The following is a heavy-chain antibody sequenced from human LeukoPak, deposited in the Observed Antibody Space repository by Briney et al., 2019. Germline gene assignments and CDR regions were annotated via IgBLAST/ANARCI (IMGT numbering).Heavy chain of an antibody. CDR1: GGSISSGGHY. Sequence: PSQTLSLTCTVSGGSISSGGHYWSWIRQHPGKGLEWIGYIYYSGSTYCNPSLKSRVTISVDTSKNQFSLKLSSVTAADTAVYYCARYGDYGDLPPYYFDYWGQGTLVTVSS. V-gene: IGHV4-31*03. CDR2: IYYSGST. J-gene: IGHJ4*02. D-gene: IGHD4-17*01. CDR3: ARYGDYGDLPPYYFDY.